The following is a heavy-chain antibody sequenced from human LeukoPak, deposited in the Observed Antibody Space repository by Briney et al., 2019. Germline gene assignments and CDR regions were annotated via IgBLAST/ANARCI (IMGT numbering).Heavy chain of an antibody. CDR1: GFTFSSYS. CDR3: AKDGEGGVATLFDY. J-gene: IGHJ4*02. CDR2: ISSSSSTI. Sequence: GGSLRLSCAASGFTFSSYSMNWVRQAPGKGLEWVSYISSSSSTIYYADSVKGRFTISRDNAKNSLYLQMNSLRAEDTAVYYCAKDGEGGVATLFDYWGQGTLVTVSS. D-gene: IGHD5-12*01. V-gene: IGHV3-48*01.